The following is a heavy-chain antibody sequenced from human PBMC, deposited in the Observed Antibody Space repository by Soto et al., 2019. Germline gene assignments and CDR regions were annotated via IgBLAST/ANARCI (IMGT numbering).Heavy chain of an antibody. CDR3: ARHPGILNYFDY. CDR1: GFTFSSYS. V-gene: IGHV3-21*01. CDR2: ISSSSSYI. Sequence: PGGSLRLSCAASGFTFSSYSMNWVRQAPGKGLEWVSSISSSSSYIYYADSVKGRFTISRDNAKNSLYLQMNSLRAEDTAVYYCARHPGILNYFDYWGQGTLVTVSS. J-gene: IGHJ4*02.